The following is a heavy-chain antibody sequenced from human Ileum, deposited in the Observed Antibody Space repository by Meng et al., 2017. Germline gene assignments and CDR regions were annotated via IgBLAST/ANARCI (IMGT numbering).Heavy chain of an antibody. J-gene: IGHJ4*02. V-gene: IGHV3-30*04. Sequence: GESLKISCAASGFTFSTYGINWVRQAPGKGLEWVAGTSFDGKNKYYADSVKGRFTISRDNSKNTLSLQMNSLRAEDTAVYYCARDLMTYGSGSYFPLDNWGQGTLVTVSS. CDR1: GFTFSTYG. CDR3: ARDLMTYGSGSYFPLDN. D-gene: IGHD3-10*01. CDR2: TSFDGKNK.